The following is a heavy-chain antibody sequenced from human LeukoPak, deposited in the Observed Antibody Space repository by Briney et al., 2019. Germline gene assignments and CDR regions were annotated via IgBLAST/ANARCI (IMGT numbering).Heavy chain of an antibody. CDR2: INTETGNP. V-gene: IGHV7-4-1*02. CDR3: ARGGYYGGSGTYGFFDY. Sequence: GASVKVSCTASGYTFISYAMNWVRQAPGRGLEWMGWINTETGNPTYAQGFTGQFVFSVDTSVNTAYLQISSLRTEDTAVYYCARGGYYGGSGTYGFFDYWGQGSLVTVSS. J-gene: IGHJ4*02. D-gene: IGHD3-10*01. CDR1: GYTFISYA.